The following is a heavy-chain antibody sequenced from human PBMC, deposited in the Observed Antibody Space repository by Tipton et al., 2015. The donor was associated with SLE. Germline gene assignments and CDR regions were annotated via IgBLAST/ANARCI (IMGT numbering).Heavy chain of an antibody. Sequence: TLSLTCAVYHGSFSAYYWTWIRQPPGKGLEWIGDVDHRGNTNYSPSLKGRITISVDTSKNQFSLKLSSVTAADTAVYYCARRYCSSTRCHDAFDIWGQGTMVTVSS. CDR3: ARRYCSSTRCHDAFDI. CDR1: HGSFSAYY. V-gene: IGHV4-34*01. J-gene: IGHJ3*02. CDR2: VDHRGNT. D-gene: IGHD2-2*01.